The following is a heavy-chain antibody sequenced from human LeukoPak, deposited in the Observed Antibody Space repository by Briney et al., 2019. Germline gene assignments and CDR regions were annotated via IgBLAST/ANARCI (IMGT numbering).Heavy chain of an antibody. CDR1: GFTFSSYW. J-gene: IGHJ4*02. D-gene: IGHD2-15*01. Sequence: GGSLRLSCAASGFTFSSYWMSWVRQAPGKGLEWVANIEQDGSEKYYVDPVKGRFTISRDNAKNSLYLQMNSLRAEDTAVYYCRGSGPLGFDYWGQGTLVTVSS. CDR3: RGSGPLGFDY. CDR2: IEQDGSEK. V-gene: IGHV3-7*01.